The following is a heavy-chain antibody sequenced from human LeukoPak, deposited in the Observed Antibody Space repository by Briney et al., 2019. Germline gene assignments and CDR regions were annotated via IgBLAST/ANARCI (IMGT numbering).Heavy chain of an antibody. Sequence: GGSLRLSCAASGFTFSNAWMSWVRQPPGRGLECVSVIYSGGRTYYADSVKGRFTISRDNSKNTLYLQMNSLRVEDTAVYYCARDPLAAGAPTFDYWGQGTLVTVSS. V-gene: IGHV3-66*02. CDR1: GFTFSNAW. CDR2: IYSGGRT. J-gene: IGHJ4*02. D-gene: IGHD6-13*01. CDR3: ARDPLAAGAPTFDY.